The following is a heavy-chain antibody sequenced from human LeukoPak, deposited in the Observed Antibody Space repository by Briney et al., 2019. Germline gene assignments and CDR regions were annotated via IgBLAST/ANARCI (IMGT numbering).Heavy chain of an antibody. CDR2: SYYTSKWYN. V-gene: IGHV6-1*01. CDR1: GDSISNNNAA. Sequence: SQTLSLTCAISGDSISNNNAAWAWIRQSPSRGLEWLGRSYYTSKWYNDYAVSVRSRITISSDTSKNQFSLQLNSVTPEDTAVYFCARELGNVRGYWGQGTLVTVSS. CDR3: ARELGNVRGY. J-gene: IGHJ4*02. D-gene: IGHD7-27*01.